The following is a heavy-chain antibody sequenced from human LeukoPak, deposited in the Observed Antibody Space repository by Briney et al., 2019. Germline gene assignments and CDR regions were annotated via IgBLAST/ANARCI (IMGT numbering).Heavy chain of an antibody. D-gene: IGHD3-10*01. CDR1: GFTFSSYA. V-gene: IGHV3-23*01. Sequence: PGGSLRLSCAASGFTFSSYAMSWVRQAPGKGLEWVSAISGSGGSTYYADSVKDRFTISRDNSKNTLYLQMNSLRAEDTAVFYCAKWGFGELFYYYYGMDVWGQGTTVTVSS. CDR2: ISGSGGST. CDR3: AKWGFGELFYYYYGMDV. J-gene: IGHJ6*02.